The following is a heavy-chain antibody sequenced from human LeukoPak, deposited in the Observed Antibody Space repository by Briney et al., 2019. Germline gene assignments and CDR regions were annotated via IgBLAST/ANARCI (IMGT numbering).Heavy chain of an antibody. CDR3: ARVRVNAFDI. J-gene: IGHJ3*02. V-gene: IGHV4-59*11. CDR2: IYYSGST. Sequence: SETLSLTCTVSGGSISSHYWSWIRQPPGKGLEWIGYIYYSGSTNYNPSLKSRVTISVDTSKNQFSLKLSSVTAADMAVYYCARVRVNAFDIWGQGTMVTVSS. CDR1: GGSISSHY. D-gene: IGHD3-22*01.